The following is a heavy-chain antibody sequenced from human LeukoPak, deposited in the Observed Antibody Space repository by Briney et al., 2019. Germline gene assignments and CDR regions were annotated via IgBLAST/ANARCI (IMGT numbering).Heavy chain of an antibody. Sequence: GGSLRLSCAASGFTFSDYYMSWIRQAPGKGLERVSYISGGSRYTNYADSVKGRFTISRDNAKNSLYLQMNSLRAEDTAVYYCAREYGSGGCFDFWGQGTLVTVSS. CDR3: AREYGSGGCFDF. J-gene: IGHJ4*02. D-gene: IGHD3-10*01. CDR2: ISGGSRYT. CDR1: GFTFSDYY. V-gene: IGHV3-11*05.